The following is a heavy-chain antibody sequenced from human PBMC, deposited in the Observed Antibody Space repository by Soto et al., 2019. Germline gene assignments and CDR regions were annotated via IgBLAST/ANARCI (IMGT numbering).Heavy chain of an antibody. Sequence: ASVNVSCKASGYTFTRSGISWVRQAPGQGLEWMGWINTYNGDTNYAQTFQGRVTMTTDTSTSTVYMELRSLRSDDTAVYYCAREGVAPYYYYGMDVWGQGTPVTVSS. V-gene: IGHV1-18*01. CDR3: AREGVAPYYYYGMDV. J-gene: IGHJ6*02. CDR2: INTYNGDT. D-gene: IGHD5-12*01. CDR1: GYTFTRSG.